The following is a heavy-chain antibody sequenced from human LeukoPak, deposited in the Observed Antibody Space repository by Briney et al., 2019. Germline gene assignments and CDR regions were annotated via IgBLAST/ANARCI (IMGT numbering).Heavy chain of an antibody. V-gene: IGHV3-23*01. D-gene: IGHD4-17*01. CDR3: AKDLDAQGDYGDYTPFDY. CDR1: GFTFSSYA. J-gene: IGHJ4*02. Sequence: GGSLRLSCAAPGFTFSSYAMSWVRQAPGKGLEWVSAISGSGGSTYYADSVKGRFTISRDNSKNTLYLQMNSLRAEDTAVYYCAKDLDAQGDYGDYTPFDYWGQGTLVTVSS. CDR2: ISGSGGST.